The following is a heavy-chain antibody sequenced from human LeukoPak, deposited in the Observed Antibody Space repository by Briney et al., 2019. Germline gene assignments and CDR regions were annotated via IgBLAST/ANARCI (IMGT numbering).Heavy chain of an antibody. CDR1: GGSVSSRTYY. CDR3: ARQIIGIVATYPAPDWFDP. CDR2: LHYSGNT. V-gene: IGHV4-39*01. Sequence: SETLSLTCTVSGGSVSSRTYYWGWIRQPPGKGLEWIGSLHYSGNTFYSPSLRSRVTLSVDTSKNQFSLKLSSVTAADTAIYYCARQIIGIVATYPAPDWFDPWGQGTLVTVSS. D-gene: IGHD5-12*01. J-gene: IGHJ5*02.